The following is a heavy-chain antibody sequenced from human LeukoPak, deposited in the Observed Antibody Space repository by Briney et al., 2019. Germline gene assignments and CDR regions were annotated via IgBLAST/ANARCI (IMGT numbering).Heavy chain of an antibody. Sequence: GGSLRLSCAASGFTFSSYWMSWVRQAPGKGLEWVANIKQDGSEKYYVDSVKGRFTISRDNAKNSLYLQMNSLRADDMAVYYCATLVATTRFDYWGQGTLVTVSS. V-gene: IGHV3-7*01. CDR1: GFTFSSYW. D-gene: IGHD5-12*01. J-gene: IGHJ4*02. CDR3: ATLVATTRFDY. CDR2: IKQDGSEK.